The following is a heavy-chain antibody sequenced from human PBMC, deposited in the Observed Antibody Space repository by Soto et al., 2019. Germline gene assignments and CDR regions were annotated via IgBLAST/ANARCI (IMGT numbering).Heavy chain of an antibody. Sequence: QVQLVQSGTEVKKPGASVKVSCKTSGYTFTSYGISWVRQAPGQGLEWMGWISVHNGHTDYAQKFQGRVTMTTDTPTSKAYMELRSLRSDDTAVYYCATSYDSGFDPWGQGTLVNVSS. J-gene: IGHJ5*02. CDR2: ISVHNGHT. D-gene: IGHD5-12*01. CDR3: ATSYDSGFDP. CDR1: GYTFTSYG. V-gene: IGHV1-18*04.